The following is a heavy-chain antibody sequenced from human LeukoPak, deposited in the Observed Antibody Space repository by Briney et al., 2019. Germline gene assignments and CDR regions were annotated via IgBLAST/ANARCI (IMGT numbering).Heavy chain of an antibody. CDR3: ARAGVNYYYYDMDV. V-gene: IGHV4-39*07. D-gene: IGHD3-10*01. Sequence: SETLSLTCTVSGGSISSSSYYWGWIRQPPGKGLEWIGSIYYSGSTNYNPSLKSRVTISVDTSKNQFSLKLSSVTAADTAVYYCARAGVNYYYYDMDVWGQGTTVTVSS. CDR1: GGSISSSSYY. CDR2: IYYSGST. J-gene: IGHJ6*02.